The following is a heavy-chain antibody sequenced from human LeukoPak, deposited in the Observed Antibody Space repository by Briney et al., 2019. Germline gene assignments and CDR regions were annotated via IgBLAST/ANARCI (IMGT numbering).Heavy chain of an antibody. CDR3: ARDERYYDFWSGRD. V-gene: IGHV3-48*04. Sequence: GGSLRLSCAASRFTFSSYSMNWVRQAPGKGLEWVSFISSSGSAEYYADSVKGRFTISRDNAKNLLYLQMSSLTAEDTAVYYCARDERYYDFWSGRDWGQGTLVTVSS. J-gene: IGHJ4*02. D-gene: IGHD3-3*01. CDR1: RFTFSSYS. CDR2: ISSSGSAE.